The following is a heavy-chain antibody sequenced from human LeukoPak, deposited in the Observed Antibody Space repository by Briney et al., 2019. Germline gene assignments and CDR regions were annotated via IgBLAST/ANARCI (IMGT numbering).Heavy chain of an antibody. CDR1: GFTVSSNY. CDR3: ARGGYQLLSTANWFDP. V-gene: IGHV3-53*01. Sequence: GGSLRLSCAASGFTVSSNYMSWVRQAPGKGLEWVSVIYSGGSTYYADSVKGRFTISRDNSKNTLYLQMNSLRAEDTAVYYCARGGYQLLSTANWFDPWGQGTLVTVSS. CDR2: IYSGGST. J-gene: IGHJ5*02. D-gene: IGHD2-2*01.